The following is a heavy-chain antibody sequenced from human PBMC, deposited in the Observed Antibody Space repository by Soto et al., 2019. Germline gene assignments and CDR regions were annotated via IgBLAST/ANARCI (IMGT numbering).Heavy chain of an antibody. CDR2: ISYSGST. D-gene: IGHD2-2*01. J-gene: IGHJ5*02. Sequence: QVQLQESGPGLVKTSETLFLTCTVTGASISSYYWSWIRQPPGKGLEWIGHISYSGSTNYNPSVMGRVTVSVDRSTNQFSLKLSSVTAADTAVYYCARAQPFEFHNWFGPWGQGTLVSVS. CDR3: ARAQPFEFHNWFGP. V-gene: IGHV4-59*01. CDR1: GASISSYY.